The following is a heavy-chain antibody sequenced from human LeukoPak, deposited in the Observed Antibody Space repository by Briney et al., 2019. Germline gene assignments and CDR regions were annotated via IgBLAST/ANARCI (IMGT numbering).Heavy chain of an antibody. J-gene: IGHJ4*02. CDR1: GGSISSGGYY. D-gene: IGHD3-3*01. CDR3: ARADDFWSGYSHRYFDY. CDR2: IYHSGST. V-gene: IGHV4-30-2*01. Sequence: PSQTLSLTCTVSGGSISSGGYYWSWIRQPPGKGLEWIGYIYHSGSTYYNPSLKSRVTISVDRSKNQFSLKLSSVTAADTAVYYCARADDFWSGYSHRYFDYWGQGTLVTVSS.